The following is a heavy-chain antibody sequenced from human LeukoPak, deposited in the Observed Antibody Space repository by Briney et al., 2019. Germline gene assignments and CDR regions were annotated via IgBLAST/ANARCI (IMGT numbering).Heavy chain of an antibody. Sequence: GASVKVSCKASGYTFTSYYMHWVRQAPGQGLEWMGWINPNSGGTNYAKKFQGRVTMTRDTSISTAYMELSRLRSDDTAVYYCARDVAAALYYFDYWGQGTLVTVSS. V-gene: IGHV1-2*02. CDR2: INPNSGGT. D-gene: IGHD6-13*01. CDR1: GYTFTSYY. J-gene: IGHJ4*02. CDR3: ARDVAAALYYFDY.